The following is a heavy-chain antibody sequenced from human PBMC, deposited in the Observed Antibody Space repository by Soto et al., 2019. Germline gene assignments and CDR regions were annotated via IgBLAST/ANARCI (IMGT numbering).Heavy chain of an antibody. CDR1: GFTFSSYG. J-gene: IGHJ6*03. Sequence: GGSLRLSCAASGFTFSSYGMHWVRQAPGKGLEWVAVIWYDGSNKYYADSVKGRFTISRDNSKNTLYLQMNSLRAEDTAVYYCARGGDSSSWYAFNMDVWGKGTTVTVSS. V-gene: IGHV3-33*01. CDR3: ARGGDSSSWYAFNMDV. D-gene: IGHD6-13*01. CDR2: IWYDGSNK.